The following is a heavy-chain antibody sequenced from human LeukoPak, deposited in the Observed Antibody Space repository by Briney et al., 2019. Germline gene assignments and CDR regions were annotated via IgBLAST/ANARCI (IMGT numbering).Heavy chain of an antibody. CDR2: IYNGGST. J-gene: IGHJ4*02. Sequence: GTLTLSCTVSGCSVSSYYLSWIRQPPGKGLEWIGYIYNGGSTNYNASLKSRFTISVDTSKNQLSLKLNSVSAADTAVYYCARFRPMVRGVMLCYFDYWGQGTLVTVSS. CDR1: GCSVSSYY. D-gene: IGHD3-10*01. V-gene: IGHV4-59*02. CDR3: ARFRPMVRGVMLCYFDY.